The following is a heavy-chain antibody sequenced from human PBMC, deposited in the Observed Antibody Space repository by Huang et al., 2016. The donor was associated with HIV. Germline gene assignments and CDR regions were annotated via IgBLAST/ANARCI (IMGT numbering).Heavy chain of an antibody. D-gene: IGHD3-3*01. CDR2: ISYDGNNY. J-gene: IGHJ4*02. CDR3: AKDLTYTFGRHFDY. Sequence: QVQLVESGGGVVQPGGSLRFSCTASGFTFGSFGMHWVRQAPGKGVEWVAFISYDGNNYYYADSVRGRFTISRDNSKDTLYLQMNRLRPDDSAVYYCAKDLTYTFGRHFDYWGRGTLVTVSS. V-gene: IGHV3-30*02. CDR1: GFTFGSFG.